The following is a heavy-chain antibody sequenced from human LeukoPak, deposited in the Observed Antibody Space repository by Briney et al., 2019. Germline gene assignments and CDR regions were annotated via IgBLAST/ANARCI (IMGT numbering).Heavy chain of an antibody. V-gene: IGHV1-18*01. CDR2: ISAYNGNT. Sequence: ASVKLSCKASGGTFSSYAISWVRQAPGQGLEWVGWISAYNGNTNYAQTLQGRVTMTTDTSTSTPYMELRSLRSDDTAVYYCARDTLIGDAFYIGGQDTMDTLS. J-gene: IGHJ3*02. D-gene: IGHD2-21*01. CDR3: ARDTLIGDAFYI. CDR1: GGTFSSYA.